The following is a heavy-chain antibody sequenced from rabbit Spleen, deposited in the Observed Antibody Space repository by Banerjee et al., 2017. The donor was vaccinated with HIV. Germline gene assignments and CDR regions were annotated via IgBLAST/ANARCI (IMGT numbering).Heavy chain of an antibody. V-gene: IGHV1S40*01. D-gene: IGHD8-1*01. Sequence: QSLEESGGGLVKPGASLTLTCKASGFSFNSGYDMCWVRQAPGKGLEWIACNYAGTSGSTYSAIWAKGRFTISKTSSTTVTLQMTSLTAADTATYFCARDVGTSFSTYGMDLWGQGTLVTVS. J-gene: IGHJ6*01. CDR1: GFSFNSGYD. CDR2: NYAGTSGST. CDR3: ARDVGTSFSTYGMDL.